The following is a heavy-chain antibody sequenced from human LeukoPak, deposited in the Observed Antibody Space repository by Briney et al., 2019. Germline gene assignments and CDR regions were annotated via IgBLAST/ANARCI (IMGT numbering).Heavy chain of an antibody. J-gene: IGHJ4*02. CDR3: AKDPAVAAGFFVY. Sequence: PGGSLRLSCAASGFTFSSYGMHWVRQAPGKGLEWVAFIRYVGSNKYYADSVKGRFTISRDNSKNTMYLQMNSLRAEDTAVYYCAKDPAVAAGFFVYWGQGTLVTVSS. CDR2: IRYVGSNK. D-gene: IGHD6-19*01. CDR1: GFTFSSYG. V-gene: IGHV3-30*02.